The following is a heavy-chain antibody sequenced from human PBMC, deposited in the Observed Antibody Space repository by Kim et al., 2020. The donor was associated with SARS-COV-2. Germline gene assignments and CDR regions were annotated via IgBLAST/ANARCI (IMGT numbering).Heavy chain of an antibody. CDR1: GFAFSAYH. CDR2: LSGDTNYI. D-gene: IGHD5-18*01. V-gene: IGHV3-21*01. CDR3: TRNVGGYSNGLD. J-gene: IGHJ4*02. Sequence: GGSLRLSCAASGFAFSAYHMNWVRQAPGKGLEWVSSLSGDTNYIYYANSVKGRFTISRDNANNSLYLQMNSLRAEDTAVYYCTRNVGGYSNGLDWGQGTLVTVSS.